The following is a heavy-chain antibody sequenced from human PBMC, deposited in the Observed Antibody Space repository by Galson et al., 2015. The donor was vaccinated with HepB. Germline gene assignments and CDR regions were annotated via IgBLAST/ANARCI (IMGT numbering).Heavy chain of an antibody. Sequence: SLRLSCAASGFTFSSYSMNWVRQAPGKGLEWVSYISSSSSTIYYADSVKGRFTISRDNAKNSLYLQMNSLRAEDTAVYYCARDGEWELHDAFDIWGQGTMVTVSS. D-gene: IGHD1-26*01. CDR1: GFTFSSYS. CDR2: ISSSSSTI. V-gene: IGHV3-48*04. J-gene: IGHJ3*02. CDR3: ARDGEWELHDAFDI.